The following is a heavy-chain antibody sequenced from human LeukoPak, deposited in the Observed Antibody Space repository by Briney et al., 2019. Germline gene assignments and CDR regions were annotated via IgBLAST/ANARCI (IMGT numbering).Heavy chain of an antibody. D-gene: IGHD3-10*01. CDR1: GGSFSGYY. CDR2: INHSGST. V-gene: IGHV4-34*01. Sequence: SETLSLTCAVYGGSFSGYYWSWIRQPPGKGLEWIGEINHSGSTNYNPSLKSRVTISVDTSKNQFSLKLSSVTAADTAVYYCARGRAHKYYYGSGPFSYYYYYMDVWGKGTTVTVSS. CDR3: ARGRAHKYYYGSGPFSYYYYYMDV. J-gene: IGHJ6*03.